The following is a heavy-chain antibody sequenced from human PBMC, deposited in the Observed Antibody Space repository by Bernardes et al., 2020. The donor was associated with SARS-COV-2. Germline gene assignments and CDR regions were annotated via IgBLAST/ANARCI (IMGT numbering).Heavy chain of an antibody. J-gene: IGHJ6*02. Sequence: SETLSLTCTVSGGSVSSGSYYWSWIRQPPGKGLEWIGYIYYSGSTNYNPSLKSRVTISVDTSKNQFSLKLSSVPAADTAVYYCARAGCSSTSCYNNMDVGGQGTTVTVSS. D-gene: IGHD2-2*02. CDR1: GGSVSSGSYY. V-gene: IGHV4-61*01. CDR2: IYYSGST. CDR3: ARAGCSSTSCYNNMDV.